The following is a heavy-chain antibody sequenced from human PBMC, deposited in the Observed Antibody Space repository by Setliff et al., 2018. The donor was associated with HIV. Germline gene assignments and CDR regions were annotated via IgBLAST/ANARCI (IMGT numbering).Heavy chain of an antibody. D-gene: IGHD2-15*01. V-gene: IGHV3-23*01. CDR1: GFTFSNYE. CDR3: AKDRGVVG. J-gene: IGHJ4*02. CDR2: ISGSGGST. Sequence: GGSLRLSCAASGFTFSNYEMNWFRQSPGKGLEWVSGISGSGGSTYYADSVKGRFTISRDNSKNTLYLQMNSLRAEDTAVYYCAKDRGVVGWGQGTLVTVSS.